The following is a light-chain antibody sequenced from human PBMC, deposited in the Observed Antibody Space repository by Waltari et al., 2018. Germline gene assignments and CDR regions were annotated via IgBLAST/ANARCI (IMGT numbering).Light chain of an antibody. V-gene: IGKV3D-7*01. CDR2: GAS. J-gene: IGKJ1*01. CDR3: QQYYVLPRT. CDR1: QSISSNY. Sequence: EIVLTQSPATLSLSPGERVTLSCRASQSISSNYLAWYQQKPGQAPRLLIYGASNRAPGIPARFSGSGSGTDFTLTISSLQAEDVAVYYCQQYYVLPRTFGQGTKVEI.